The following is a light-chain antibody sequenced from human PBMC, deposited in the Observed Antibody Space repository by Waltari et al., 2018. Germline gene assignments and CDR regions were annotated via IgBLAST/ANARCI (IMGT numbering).Light chain of an antibody. J-gene: IGKJ4*01. CDR2: DAS. CDR1: QSVRNY. V-gene: IGKV3-11*01. CDR3: QQRSNWPLT. Sequence: EIVLTQSPATLSLSPGDRATLSCRASQSVRNYLAWYQHKPGQAPRLLIYDASNRATGIPARFSGSGSGTDFTLTISSLEPEDFAVYYCQQRSNWPLTFGGGTKVEIK.